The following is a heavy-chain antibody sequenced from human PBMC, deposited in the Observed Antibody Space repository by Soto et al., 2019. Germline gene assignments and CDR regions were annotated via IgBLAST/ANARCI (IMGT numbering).Heavy chain of an antibody. J-gene: IGHJ6*03. Sequence: ASVKVSCKASGYTFTSYDINWVRQATEKGLEWMGWMNPNSGNTGYAQKFQGRDTMTRNTSISTAYMELSSLRSEDTAVYYCARDGVWYYSNPNYYYYYMDVWGKGTTVTVSS. CDR2: MNPNSGNT. V-gene: IGHV1-8*01. D-gene: IGHD4-4*01. CDR3: ARDGVWYYSNPNYYYYYMDV. CDR1: GYTFTSYD.